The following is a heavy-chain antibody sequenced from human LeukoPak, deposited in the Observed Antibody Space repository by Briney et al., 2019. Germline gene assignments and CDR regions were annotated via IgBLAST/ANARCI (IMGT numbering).Heavy chain of an antibody. D-gene: IGHD3-3*01. CDR3: AKGRIRSAGYFDY. J-gene: IGHJ4*02. CDR2: IRYDGSNK. V-gene: IGHV3-30*02. CDR1: GFTFSSYG. Sequence: QPGGSLRLSCAASGFTFSSYGMHWVRQAPGKGLEWVAVIRYDGSNKYYADSVKGRFTISRDNSKNTLYLQMNSLRAEDTAVYYCAKGRIRSAGYFDYWGQGTLVTVSS.